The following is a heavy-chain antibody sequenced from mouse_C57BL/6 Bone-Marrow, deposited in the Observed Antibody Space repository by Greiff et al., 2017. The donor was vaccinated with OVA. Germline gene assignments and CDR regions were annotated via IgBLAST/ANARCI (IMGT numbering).Heavy chain of an antibody. V-gene: IGHV1-74*01. CDR2: IHPSDSDT. CDR1: GYTFTNYW. J-gene: IGHJ4*01. CDR3: AIGDSRSFYYAMDY. Sequence: QVQLQQSGAELVKPGASVKVSCKASGYTFTNYWMHWVKQRPGQGLEWIGRIHPSDSDTNYNQKFKGKATLTADKSSSTAYMQLSNLTSEDSAVYDTAIGDSRSFYYAMDYWGQGTSVTVSS. D-gene: IGHD1-1*01.